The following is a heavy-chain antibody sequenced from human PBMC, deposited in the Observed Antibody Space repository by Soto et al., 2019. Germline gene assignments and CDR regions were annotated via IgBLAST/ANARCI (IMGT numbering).Heavy chain of an antibody. CDR3: ARVASYDFWSGYYRAPTTYYYYYYMDV. CDR1: GFTFSSYW. Sequence: GGSLRLSCAASGFTFSSYWMSWVRQAPGKGLEWVANIKQDGSEKYYVDSVKGRFTISRDNAKNSLYLQMNSLRAEDTAVYYCARVASYDFWSGYYRAPTTYYYYYYMDVWGKGTTVTVSS. J-gene: IGHJ6*03. D-gene: IGHD3-3*01. CDR2: IKQDGSEK. V-gene: IGHV3-7*01.